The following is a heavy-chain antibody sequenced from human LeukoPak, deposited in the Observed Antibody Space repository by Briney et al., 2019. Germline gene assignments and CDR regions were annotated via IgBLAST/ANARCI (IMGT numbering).Heavy chain of an antibody. J-gene: IGHJ3*02. V-gene: IGHV3-53*01. D-gene: IGHD2/OR15-2a*01. Sequence: GGSLRLSCAASGFTVSSNSMSWVRQAPGKGLEWVSVIYSGGSTYYADSVKGRFTISRDNSKNTLYLQMNSLRAEDTAVYYCARDPHLTSMDDAFDIWGQGTMVTVSS. CDR1: GFTVSSNS. CDR2: IYSGGST. CDR3: ARDPHLTSMDDAFDI.